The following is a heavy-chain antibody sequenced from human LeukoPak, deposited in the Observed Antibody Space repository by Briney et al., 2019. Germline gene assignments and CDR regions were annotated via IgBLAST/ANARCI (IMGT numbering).Heavy chain of an antibody. D-gene: IGHD2-15*01. CDR2: SSGSCGST. V-gene: IGHV3-23*01. CDR1: GFTFSSDA. J-gene: IGHJ3*02. Sequence: GGSLRLSCAASGFTFSSDAMSWVRQAPGKGLEWGSASSGSCGSTYYADSVKGRFTISRDNSKNTPYLQRNSLRAEDTAVYYCAKAPPPYCSGGSCFDAFDIWGQGTMVTVSS. CDR3: AKAPPPYCSGGSCFDAFDI.